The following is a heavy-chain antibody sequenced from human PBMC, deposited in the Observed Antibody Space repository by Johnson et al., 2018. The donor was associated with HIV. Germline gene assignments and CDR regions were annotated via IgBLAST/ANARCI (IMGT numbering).Heavy chain of an antibody. Sequence: QVQLVESGGGVVQPGRSLRLSCAASGFTFSSYAMHWVRQAPGKGLEWVAVISYDGSNKYYADSVKGRFTISRDNSKNSLYLQMNSLRAEDTALYYCAKDSRMIVVVHGAFDIWGQGTMVSVSS. CDR1: GFTFSSYA. CDR2: ISYDGSNK. D-gene: IGHD3-22*01. CDR3: AKDSRMIVVVHGAFDI. V-gene: IGHV3-30-3*01. J-gene: IGHJ3*02.